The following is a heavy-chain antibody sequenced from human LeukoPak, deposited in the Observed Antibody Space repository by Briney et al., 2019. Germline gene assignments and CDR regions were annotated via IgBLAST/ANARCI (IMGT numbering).Heavy chain of an antibody. Sequence: ASVKVSCKASGGTFSSYAISWVRQAPGQGLEWMGGIIPIFGTANYAQKFQGRVTITADESTSTAYMELSSLRSEDTAVYYCARALWSSSSSGYYYGMDVWGQGTTVTVSS. CDR3: ARALWSSSSSGYYYGMDV. J-gene: IGHJ6*02. V-gene: IGHV1-69*13. D-gene: IGHD6-6*01. CDR1: GGTFSSYA. CDR2: IIPIFGTA.